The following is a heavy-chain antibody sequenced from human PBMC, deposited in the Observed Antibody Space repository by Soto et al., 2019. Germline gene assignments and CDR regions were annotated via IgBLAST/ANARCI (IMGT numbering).Heavy chain of an antibody. CDR3: ARGEYGVLEF. CDR2: INAIGGST. CDR1: GLPVSSHG. V-gene: IGHV3-23*01. D-gene: IGHD3-3*01. J-gene: IGHJ3*01. Sequence: EVQLLESGGGLAQPGGSLRLSCGVSGLPVSSHGMSWVRQAPGKGLEWVSSINAIGGSTFYADSVKGRFTISRGNSENTLYLQMHSLRVDDAAVYFCARGEYGVLEFWGQGTMVTVSS.